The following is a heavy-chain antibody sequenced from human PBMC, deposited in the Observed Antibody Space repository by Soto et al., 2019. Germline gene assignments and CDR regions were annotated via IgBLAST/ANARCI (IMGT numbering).Heavy chain of an antibody. CDR2: VSSDSRTI. CDR1: GFSLSDYA. D-gene: IGHD3-3*01. V-gene: IGHV3-48*02. Sequence: GGSLRLSCVASGFSLSDYAVNWVRQAPGKGLEWVSFVSSDSRTIYYADSVEGRFTVSRDNARNSVSLQMDSLRDEGAAVYYCARIKLVEWFFINVEVYDMDVWGQGTPVTVSS. J-gene: IGHJ6*02. CDR3: ARIKLVEWFFINVEVYDMDV.